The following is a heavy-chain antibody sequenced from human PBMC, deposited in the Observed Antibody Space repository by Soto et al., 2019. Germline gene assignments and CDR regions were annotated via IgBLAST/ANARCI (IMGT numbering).Heavy chain of an antibody. CDR2: ISPAGDT. CDR3: ARDPPGSGSYSYDY. D-gene: IGHD3-10*01. V-gene: IGHV3-66*01. Sequence: EVQLVESGGGLVQPGGSLRLSCAASGITVSNNYMSWFRQAPGKGLEWVSAISPAGDTYYADSVKGRFTISRDNSKNTLNFQRNSLRAEDTAVYYCARDPPGSGSYSYDYWGQGTLVTVSS. CDR1: GITVSNNY. J-gene: IGHJ4*02.